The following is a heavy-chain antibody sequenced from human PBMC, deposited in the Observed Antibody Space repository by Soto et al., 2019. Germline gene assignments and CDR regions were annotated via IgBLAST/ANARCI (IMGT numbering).Heavy chain of an antibody. J-gene: IGHJ4*02. CDR3: AKVMGYYGSGSYYTIDY. V-gene: IGHV3-30*18. CDR1: GFTFSSYG. D-gene: IGHD3-10*01. CDR2: ISYDGSNK. Sequence: GGSLRLSCAASGFTFSSYGMHWVRQAPGKGLEWVAVISYDGSNKYYADSVKGRFTISRDNSKNTLYLQMNSLRAEDTAVYYCAKVMGYYGSGSYYTIDYWGQGTLVTVSS.